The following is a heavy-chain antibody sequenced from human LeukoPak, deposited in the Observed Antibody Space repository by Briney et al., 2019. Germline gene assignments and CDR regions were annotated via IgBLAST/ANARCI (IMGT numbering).Heavy chain of an antibody. CDR1: GGSISSYY. Sequence: SETLSLTCTVSGGSISSYYWSWIRQPPGKGLEWIGYIYYSGSTNYNPSLKSRVTMSVDTSKNQFSLKLSSVTAADTAVYYCARGRPAGAFDYWGQGTLVTVSS. J-gene: IGHJ4*02. D-gene: IGHD6-19*01. V-gene: IGHV4-59*01. CDR3: ARGRPAGAFDY. CDR2: IYYSGST.